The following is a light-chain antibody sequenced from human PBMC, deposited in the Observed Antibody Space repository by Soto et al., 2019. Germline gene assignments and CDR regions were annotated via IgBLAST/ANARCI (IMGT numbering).Light chain of an antibody. V-gene: IGLV1-40*01. CDR2: GHN. Sequence: QSVLTQPPSVSGAPGQRVTISCTGSYSNIGAGYEVHWYQQIPGTAPKLIISGHNNRPSGVPDRFFGSKSGASASLTIIGLQAEDEADYYCQSYDSSLSGSGVFGGGTKLTVL. CDR3: QSYDSSLSGSGV. CDR1: YSNIGAGYE. J-gene: IGLJ3*02.